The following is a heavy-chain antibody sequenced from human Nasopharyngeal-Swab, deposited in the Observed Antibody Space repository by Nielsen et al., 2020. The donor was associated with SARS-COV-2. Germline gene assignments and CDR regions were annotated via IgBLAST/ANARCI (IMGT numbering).Heavy chain of an antibody. Sequence: GSLRLSCTVSGGSISSSSYYWGWIRQPPGKGLERIGSIYYSGSTYYNPSLKSRVTISVDTSKNQFSLKLSSVTAADTAVYYCARARTRVTTFDYWGQGTLVTVSS. V-gene: IGHV4-39*07. J-gene: IGHJ4*02. CDR2: IYYSGST. D-gene: IGHD4-17*01. CDR3: ARARTRVTTFDY. CDR1: GGSISSSSYY.